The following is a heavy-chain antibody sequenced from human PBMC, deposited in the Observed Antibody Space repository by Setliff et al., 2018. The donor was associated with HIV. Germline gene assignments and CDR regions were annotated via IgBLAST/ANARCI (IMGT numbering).Heavy chain of an antibody. CDR2: VDSDGSGT. CDR3: TRKLAPGHGMDV. CDR1: GFTFSNFG. V-gene: IGHV3-74*01. D-gene: IGHD3-3*02. J-gene: IGHJ6*02. Sequence: GGSLRLSCAASGFTFSNFGMNWVRQAPGKGLVWVSRVDSDGSGTSYADSVKGRFTISRDNAKNMLYLQINSLRAEDTAVYYCTRKLAPGHGMDVWGQGTTVTVSS.